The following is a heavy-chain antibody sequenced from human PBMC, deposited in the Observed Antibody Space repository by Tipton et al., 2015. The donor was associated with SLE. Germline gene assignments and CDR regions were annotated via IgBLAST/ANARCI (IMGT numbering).Heavy chain of an antibody. Sequence: TLSLTCAVSGYSISSGYYWGWVRQPAGKGLEWIGRICCGGSTKYNPSLDSRVSLSVDASKDQFSLKLSSVTGADTAVYYRVVCSPSSCSYFDYWGQGRLVTVSS. CDR3: VVCSPSSCSYFDY. CDR2: ICCGGST. D-gene: IGHD2-2*01. J-gene: IGHJ4*02. CDR1: GYSISSGYY. V-gene: IGHV4-38-2*01.